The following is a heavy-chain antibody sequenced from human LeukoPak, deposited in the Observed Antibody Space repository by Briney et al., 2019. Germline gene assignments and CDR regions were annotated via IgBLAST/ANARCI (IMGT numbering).Heavy chain of an antibody. J-gene: IGHJ6*02. CDR1: GGSFSGYY. CDR3: ARAQMGCSGGSCYGRSLLYYYYGMDV. D-gene: IGHD2-15*01. CDR2: INHSGST. V-gene: IGHV4-34*01. Sequence: SETLSLTCAVYGGSFSGYYWSWIRQPPGKGLEWIGEINHSGSTNYNPSLKSRVTISVDTSKNQFSLKLSSVTAADTAVYYCARAQMGCSGGSCYGRSLLYYYYGMDVWGQGTTVTVSS.